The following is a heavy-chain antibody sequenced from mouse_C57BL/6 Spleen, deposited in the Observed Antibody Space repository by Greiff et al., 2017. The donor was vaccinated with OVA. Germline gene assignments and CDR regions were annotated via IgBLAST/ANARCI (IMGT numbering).Heavy chain of an antibody. CDR2: ISYDGSN. V-gene: IGHV3-6*01. CDR3: ARGGDYYAMDY. J-gene: IGHJ4*01. CDR1: GYSITSGYY. Sequence: EVQRVESGPGLVKPSQSLSLTCSVTGYSITSGYYWNWIRQFPGNKLEWMGYISYDGSNNYNPSLKNRISITRDTSKNQCFLKLKSVTTEDTATYYCARGGDYYAMDYWGQGTSVTVSS.